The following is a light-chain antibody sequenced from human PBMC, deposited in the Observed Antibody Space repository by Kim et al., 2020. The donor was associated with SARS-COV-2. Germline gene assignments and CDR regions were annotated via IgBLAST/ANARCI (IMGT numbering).Light chain of an antibody. CDR2: DVS. J-gene: IGLJ3*02. V-gene: IGLV2-14*03. CDR1: DSDVGDYTY. CDR3: SSYTSSSTWV. Sequence: GHAITIPCTGTDSDVGDYTYVSWYQQHPGKAPKLMIYDVSQRPSGVANRFSGSKSGNTASLAISGLQAEDEAAYYCSSYTSSSTWVFGGGTKVTVL.